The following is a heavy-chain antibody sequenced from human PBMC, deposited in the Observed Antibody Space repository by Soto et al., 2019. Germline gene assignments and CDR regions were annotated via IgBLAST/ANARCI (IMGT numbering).Heavy chain of an antibody. V-gene: IGHV4-59*01. CDR1: GGSISSYY. CDR3: ARGSDRFEY. Sequence: PSETLSLTCTVSGGSISSYYWSWIRQPPGKGLEWIGYIYYSGSTKYNSSLKSRVTISVDTSKNQVSLKLSSVTAADTAVYYCARGSDRFEYWGQGTLVTVSS. CDR2: IYYSGST. J-gene: IGHJ4*02.